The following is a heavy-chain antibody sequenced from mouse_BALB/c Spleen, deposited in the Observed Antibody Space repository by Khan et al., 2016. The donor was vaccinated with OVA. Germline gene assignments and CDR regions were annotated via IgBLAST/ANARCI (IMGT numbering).Heavy chain of an antibody. J-gene: IGHJ3*01. CDR2: IWTGGIT. CDR3: ARSYDYDVGGFAY. D-gene: IGHD2-4*01. Sequence: QVQLQQSGPGLVAPSQSLSITCTVSGFSLSNYGIHWVRQPPGKGLEWLGVIWTGGITNYYSALLSRLITSKDNSKSQVFLKMNRLQTDDTAIYYCARSYDYDVGGFAYWGQGTLVTVSA. CDR1: GFSLSNYG. V-gene: IGHV2-9*02.